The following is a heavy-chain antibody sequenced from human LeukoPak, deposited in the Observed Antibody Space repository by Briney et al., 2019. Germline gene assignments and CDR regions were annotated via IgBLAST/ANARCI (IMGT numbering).Heavy chain of an antibody. Sequence: SVKVSCKASGGTFSSYAISWVRQAPGQGLEWMGRIIPILGIANYAQKFQGRVTITADRSTSTAYMELSSLRSEDTAVYYCARVVSVAAAFDYWGQGTLVTVSS. D-gene: IGHD6-13*01. V-gene: IGHV1-69*04. CDR2: IIPILGIA. CDR1: GGTFSSYA. CDR3: ARVVSVAAAFDY. J-gene: IGHJ4*02.